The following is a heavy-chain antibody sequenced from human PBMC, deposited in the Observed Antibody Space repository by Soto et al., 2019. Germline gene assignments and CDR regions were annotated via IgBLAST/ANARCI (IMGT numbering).Heavy chain of an antibody. CDR1: GYTFTSYD. J-gene: IGHJ3*02. CDR2: MNPNSGNT. D-gene: IGHD6-6*01. CDR3: AVWYSSSLGHDAFDI. V-gene: IGHV1-8*01. Sequence: ASVKVCCTASGYTFTSYDINWVRQATVQGLEWMGWMNPNSGNTGYAQKFQGRVTMTRNTSISTAYMELSSLRSEDTAVYYCAVWYSSSLGHDAFDIWGQGTMVTVSS.